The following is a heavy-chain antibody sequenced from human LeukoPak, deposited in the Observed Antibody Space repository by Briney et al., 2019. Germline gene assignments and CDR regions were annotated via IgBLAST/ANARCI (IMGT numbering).Heavy chain of an antibody. J-gene: IGHJ5*02. V-gene: IGHV4-59*12. CDR3: ARGGYDFWSGYYSNWFDP. CDR2: IYFSGST. CDR1: GGSISGYY. D-gene: IGHD3-3*01. Sequence: SETLSLTCTVSGGSISGYYWSWIRQPPGKGLEWIGHIYFSGSTDYNPSLKSRVTISVDTPKNQFSLKLSSVTAADTAVYYCARGGYDFWSGYYSNWFDPWGQGTLVTVSS.